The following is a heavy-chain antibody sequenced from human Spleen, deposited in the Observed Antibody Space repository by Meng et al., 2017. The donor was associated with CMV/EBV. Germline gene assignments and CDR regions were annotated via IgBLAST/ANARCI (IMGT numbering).Heavy chain of an antibody. J-gene: IGHJ4*02. CDR2: IYYSGST. V-gene: IGHV4-38-2*02. D-gene: IGHD2-2*02. CDR3: ARVVVVPAAVQQPPQIYYFDY. Sequence: SETLSLTCTVSGYFISSGHYWGWIRQPPGKGLEWIGSIYYSGSTYYNPSLKSRVTISVDTSKNQFSLKLSSVTAADTAVYYCARVVVVPAAVQQPPQIYYFDYWGQGTLVTVSS. CDR1: GYFISSGHY.